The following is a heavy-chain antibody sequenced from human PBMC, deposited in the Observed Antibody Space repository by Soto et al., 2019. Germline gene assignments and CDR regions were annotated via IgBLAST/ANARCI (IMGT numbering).Heavy chain of an antibody. V-gene: IGHV3-74*01. J-gene: IGHJ4*02. D-gene: IGHD2-21*02. CDR3: ARGGVTAAQDY. CDR2: IDSDGSST. CDR1: GFTFRNYW. Sequence: EVQLVESGGGLVQPGGSLRLSCAASGFTFRNYWMYWVRKAPGKGLVWVSHIDSDGSSTSYADSVKGRFTISRDNAKNTLYLQMNSLRAEDTAVYYCARGGVTAAQDYWGQGTLVTVSS.